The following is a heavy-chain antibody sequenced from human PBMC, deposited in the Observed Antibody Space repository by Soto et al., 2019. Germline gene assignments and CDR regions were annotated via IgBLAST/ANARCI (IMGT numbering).Heavy chain of an antibody. Sequence: GASVKVSCKASGYTFTGYYMHWVRQAAGQGLEWMGWINPNSGGTNYAQKFQGRVNMTRDTSISTAYMELSRLRSDDTAVYYCARVDTAMVSPGTSHYYGMEVLGQGTTVNVSS. V-gene: IGHV1-2*02. J-gene: IGHJ6*01. CDR3: ARVDTAMVSPGTSHYYGMEV. D-gene: IGHD5-18*01. CDR1: GYTFTGYY. CDR2: INPNSGGT.